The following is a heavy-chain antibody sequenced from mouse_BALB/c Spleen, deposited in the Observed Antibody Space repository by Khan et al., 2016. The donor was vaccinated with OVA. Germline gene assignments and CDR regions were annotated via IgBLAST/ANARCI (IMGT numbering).Heavy chain of an antibody. CDR1: GFTFSTYG. CDR2: ISSGGHYT. V-gene: IGHV5-6*01. D-gene: IGHD1-1*01. Sequence: EVELVESGGDLVKTGGSLKLSCAASGFTFSTYGMSWFRQTPDKRLEWVATISSGGHYTYYIDSVKGRFTISRDNAKNILYLQMTSLRSEDTAMYDCARLAYYYNSEGVAYWGQGTLVTVSA. J-gene: IGHJ3*01. CDR3: ARLAYYYNSEGVAY.